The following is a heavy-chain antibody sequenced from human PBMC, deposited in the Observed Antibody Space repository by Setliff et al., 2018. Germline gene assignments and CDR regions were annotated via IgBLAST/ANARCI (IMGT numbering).Heavy chain of an antibody. D-gene: IGHD6-13*01. CDR1: GLTFSNAW. CDR2: IKSKTDGGTT. Sequence: GSLRLSCAASGLTFSNAWMSWVRQAPGKGLEWVGRIKSKTDGGTTDYAAPVKGRFTISRDDSKNTLYLQMNSLKTEDTAVYYCTTAPLAAASTCWGQGTLVTVSS. V-gene: IGHV3-15*01. CDR3: TTAPLAAASTC. J-gene: IGHJ1*01.